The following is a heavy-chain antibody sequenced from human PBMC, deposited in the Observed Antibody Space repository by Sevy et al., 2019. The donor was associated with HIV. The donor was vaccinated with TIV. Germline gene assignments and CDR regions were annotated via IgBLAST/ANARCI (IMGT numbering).Heavy chain of an antibody. Sequence: GGSLRLSCAASGFTFSNAWMSWVRQAPGKGLEWVGRIKSKTDGGTTDYAAPVKGRFTISRDDSKNTLYLQMNSLKTEDTAVYYCTTDHPRRALLWFGGHKFDYWGQGTLVTVSS. V-gene: IGHV3-15*01. CDR1: GFTFSNAW. CDR3: TTDHPRRALLWFGGHKFDY. D-gene: IGHD3-10*01. J-gene: IGHJ4*02. CDR2: IKSKTDGGTT.